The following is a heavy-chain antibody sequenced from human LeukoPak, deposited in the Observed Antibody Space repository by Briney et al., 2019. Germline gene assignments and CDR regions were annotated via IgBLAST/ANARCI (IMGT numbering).Heavy chain of an antibody. Sequence: PGGSLRLSCAASGFTFSSYAMHWVRQAPGKGLEWVAVISYDGSNKYYADSVKGRFTISRDNSKNTLYLQMNSLRAEDTAVYYCARVVASDFWSGYPIYFDYWGQGTLVTVSS. CDR1: GFTFSSYA. V-gene: IGHV3-30-3*01. CDR3: ARVVASDFWSGYPIYFDY. J-gene: IGHJ4*02. D-gene: IGHD3-3*01. CDR2: ISYDGSNK.